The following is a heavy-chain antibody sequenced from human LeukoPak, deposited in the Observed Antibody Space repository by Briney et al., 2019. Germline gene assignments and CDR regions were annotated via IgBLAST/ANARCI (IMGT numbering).Heavy chain of an antibody. CDR1: GYTFTSYY. Sequence: ASVKVSCKASGYTFTSYYMHWVRQAPGQGLEWMGIINPSGGSTSYAQKFQGRVTMTRDTSISTAYMELSRLRSDDTAVYYCARELSSGWYMIDYWGQGTLVTVSS. V-gene: IGHV1-46*01. D-gene: IGHD6-19*01. J-gene: IGHJ4*02. CDR2: INPSGGST. CDR3: ARELSSGWYMIDY.